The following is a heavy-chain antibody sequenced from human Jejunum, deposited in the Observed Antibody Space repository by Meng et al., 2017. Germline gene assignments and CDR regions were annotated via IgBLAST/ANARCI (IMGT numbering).Heavy chain of an antibody. J-gene: IGHJ4*02. CDR2: INGDGRTI. CDR1: GFGCSSSW. Sequence: EGELVGSGGGLVQAGGTLRLSCEGSGFGCSSSWIHWVRQPPGKGLVGVARINGDGRTISYADSLKGRFTVSRDNAKNTLYLQMNSLRAEDTAIYYCARGGNYYLDYWGQGTLVTASS. V-gene: IGHV3-74*01. CDR3: ARGGNYYLDY. D-gene: IGHD1-1*01.